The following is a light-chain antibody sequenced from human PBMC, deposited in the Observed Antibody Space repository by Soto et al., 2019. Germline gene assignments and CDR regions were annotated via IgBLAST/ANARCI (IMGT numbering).Light chain of an antibody. CDR1: TGAVTSGNY. Sequence: QAVVTQEPSLTVSPGGTVNLTCASSTGAVTSGNYPSWFQQKPGQPPTTLIYTTNSKHSWTPARFSGSLLGGKAALTLSGAQPEDEADYSCLVYYGGAQLVFGGGTKLTVL. J-gene: IGLJ3*02. V-gene: IGLV7-43*01. CDR3: LVYYGGAQLV. CDR2: TTN.